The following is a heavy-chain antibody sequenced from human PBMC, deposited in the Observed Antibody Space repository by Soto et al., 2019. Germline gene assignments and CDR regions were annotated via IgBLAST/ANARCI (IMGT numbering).Heavy chain of an antibody. V-gene: IGHV3-23*01. D-gene: IGHD2-2*02. Sequence: GGSLRLSCAASGFTFSSYAMSWVRQAPGKGLEWVSAISGSGGSTYYADSVKGRFTISRDNSKNTLYLQMNSLRAEDTAVYYCTTEEDIVVVPAAIAPPDYWGQGTLVTVSS. CDR2: ISGSGGST. J-gene: IGHJ4*02. CDR1: GFTFSSYA. CDR3: TTEEDIVVVPAAIAPPDY.